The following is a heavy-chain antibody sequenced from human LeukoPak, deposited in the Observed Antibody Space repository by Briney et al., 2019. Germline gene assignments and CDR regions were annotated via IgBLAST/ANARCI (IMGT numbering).Heavy chain of an antibody. D-gene: IGHD3-9*01. CDR3: AKGARYFDWLSY. J-gene: IGHJ4*02. Sequence: GGSLRLSCAASGFTVSSNYMSWVRQAPGKGLEWVSIIYSGGSTYYADSVKGRFTISRDNSKNTLYLQMNSLRAEDTAVYYCAKGARYFDWLSYWGQGTLVTVSS. CDR1: GFTVSSNY. CDR2: IYSGGST. V-gene: IGHV3-66*01.